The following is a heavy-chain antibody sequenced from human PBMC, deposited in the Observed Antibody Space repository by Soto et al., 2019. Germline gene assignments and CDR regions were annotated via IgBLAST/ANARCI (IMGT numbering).Heavy chain of an antibody. D-gene: IGHD6-13*01. CDR1: GGSFSSYY. V-gene: IGHV4-34*01. CDR2: INHSGST. J-gene: IGHJ5*02. CDR3: AGSTSWFDP. Sequence: SETLSLTCAVYGGSFSSYYWSWIRQPPGKGLEWIGEINHSGSTNYNPSLKSRVTISVDTSKNQFSLKLSSVTAADTAVYYCAGSTSWFDPWGQGTLVTVSS.